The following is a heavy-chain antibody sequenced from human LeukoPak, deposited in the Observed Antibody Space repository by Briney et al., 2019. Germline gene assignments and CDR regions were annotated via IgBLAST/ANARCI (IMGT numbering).Heavy chain of an antibody. V-gene: IGHV1-69*06. J-gene: IGHJ3*02. D-gene: IGHD3-22*01. Sequence: ASVKVSCKASGGTFSSYAISWVRQAPGQGLEWMGGIIPIFGTANYAQKFQGRVTITADKSTSTAYMELSSLRPEDTAVYYCARDRPMIVVADAFDIWGQGTMVTVFS. CDR1: GGTFSSYA. CDR2: IIPIFGTA. CDR3: ARDRPMIVVADAFDI.